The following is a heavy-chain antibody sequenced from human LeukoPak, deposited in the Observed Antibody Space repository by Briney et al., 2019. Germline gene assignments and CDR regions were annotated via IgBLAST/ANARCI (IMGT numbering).Heavy chain of an antibody. J-gene: IGHJ4*02. V-gene: IGHV4-59*01. CDR2: IYYSGGT. Sequence: SETLSLTCTVSGGSISSYYWSWIRQPPGKGLEWIGYIYYSGGTDYNPSLKSRVTISVDTSKNQFSLKLSSVTAADTAVYYCARGAGYSSGWYDFDYWGQGTLVTVSS. D-gene: IGHD6-19*01. CDR3: ARGAGYSSGWYDFDY. CDR1: GGSISSYY.